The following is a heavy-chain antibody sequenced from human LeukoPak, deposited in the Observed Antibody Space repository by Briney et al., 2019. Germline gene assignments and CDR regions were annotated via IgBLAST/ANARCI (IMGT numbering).Heavy chain of an antibody. CDR2: ISGSGGST. CDR3: ANDVPDCSSTSCYSDY. J-gene: IGHJ4*02. D-gene: IGHD2-2*02. Sequence: GGSLRLSCAASGFTFSIYAMSWVRQAPGKGLEWVSAISGSGGSTYYADSVKGRFTISRDNSKNTLYLQMNSLRAEDTAVYYCANDVPDCSSTSCYSDYWGQGTLVTVSS. V-gene: IGHV3-23*01. CDR1: GFTFSIYA.